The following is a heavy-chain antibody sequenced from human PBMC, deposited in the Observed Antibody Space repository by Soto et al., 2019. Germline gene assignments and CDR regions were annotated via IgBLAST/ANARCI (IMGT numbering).Heavy chain of an antibody. D-gene: IGHD2-2*01. V-gene: IGHV4-34*01. CDR3: ATIVVVASTMRDDAFDI. Sequence: QVQLQQWGTGQLKSSETLSLTCAVNGGSFSGYYWSWIRQPPGKGLEWIREIHHSGSTNYKPSLKSRVTISLDTSKNQFSLKLNSVTAADTAVYYCATIVVVASTMRDDAFDIWGQGTMVTVSS. CDR1: GGSFSGYY. CDR2: IHHSGST. J-gene: IGHJ3*02.